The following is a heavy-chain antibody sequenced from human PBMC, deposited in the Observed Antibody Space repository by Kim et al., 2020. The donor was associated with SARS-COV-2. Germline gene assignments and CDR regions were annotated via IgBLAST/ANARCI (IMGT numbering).Heavy chain of an antibody. Sequence: YYADSVKGRFTISRDNSKNSLYLQMNSLRTEDTALYYCAKGYYDIGTPDDWGQGTLVTVSS. D-gene: IGHD3-9*01. V-gene: IGHV3-43*01. CDR3: AKGYYDIGTPDD. J-gene: IGHJ4*02.